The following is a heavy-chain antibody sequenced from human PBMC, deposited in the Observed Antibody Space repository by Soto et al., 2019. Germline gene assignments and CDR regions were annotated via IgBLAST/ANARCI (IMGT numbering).Heavy chain of an antibody. V-gene: IGHV1-3*01. J-gene: IGHJ4*02. Sequence: ASVKVSCKASGYTFTSYDINWVRQAPGQRLEWMGWINANNGNTKYSQKFQGRVTITRDTSTSTAYLELSSLRSEYTAVYYCAKDESIADELGYWGQGTLVTVSS. CDR3: AKDESIADELGY. CDR2: INANNGNT. D-gene: IGHD6-6*01. CDR1: GYTFTSYD.